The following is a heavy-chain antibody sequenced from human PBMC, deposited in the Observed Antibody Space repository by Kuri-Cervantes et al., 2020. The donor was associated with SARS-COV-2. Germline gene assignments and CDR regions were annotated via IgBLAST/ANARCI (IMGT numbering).Heavy chain of an antibody. CDR3: AKDAREYYYYMDV. D-gene: IGHD1-26*01. CDR1: GFTFDDYA. J-gene: IGHJ6*03. CDR2: ISWNSGSI. V-gene: IGHV3-9*01. Sequence: GGSLRLSCAASGFTFDDYAMHWVRQAPGKGLEWVSGISWNSGSIGYADSVKGRFTISRDNAKNSLYLQMNSLRAEDTAVYYCAKDAREYYYYMDVWGKGTTVTVSS.